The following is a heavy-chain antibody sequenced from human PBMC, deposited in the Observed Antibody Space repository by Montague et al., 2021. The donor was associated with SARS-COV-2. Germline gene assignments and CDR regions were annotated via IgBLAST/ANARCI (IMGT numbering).Heavy chain of an antibody. Sequence: CAISGDSVSRYNGAWNWIRQSPSRGLEWLGRTYYGSQWYTDYAVSVRSRITINPHTSKNQFSLHLNSVTPEDTAVYYCARSRFISSSWVIDYWGQGTLVTVSS. D-gene: IGHD6-13*01. J-gene: IGHJ4*02. CDR1: GDSVSRYNGA. CDR3: ARSRFISSSWVIDY. V-gene: IGHV6-1*01. CDR2: TYYGSQWYT.